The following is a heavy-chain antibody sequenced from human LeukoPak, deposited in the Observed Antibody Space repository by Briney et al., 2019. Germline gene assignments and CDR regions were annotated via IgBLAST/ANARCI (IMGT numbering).Heavy chain of an antibody. Sequence: SETLSLTCAVYGGSFSGYYWSWIRQPPGKGLEWIGEINHSGSTNYNPSLKSRVTISVDTSKNQFSLKLSSATAADTAVYYCARAGLYCSSTSCFYYYYYGMDVWGQGTTVTVSS. D-gene: IGHD2-2*01. CDR3: ARAGLYCSSTSCFYYYYYGMDV. CDR2: INHSGST. CDR1: GGSFSGYY. V-gene: IGHV4-34*01. J-gene: IGHJ6*02.